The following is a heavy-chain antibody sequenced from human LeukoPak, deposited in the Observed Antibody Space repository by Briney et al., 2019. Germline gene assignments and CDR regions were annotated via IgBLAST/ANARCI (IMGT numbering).Heavy chain of an antibody. D-gene: IGHD6-19*01. Sequence: GGSLRLSCAASGFTLSSYAMSWVRQAPGKGLEWVSAISGSGGSTYYADSVKGRFTISRDNSKNTLYLQMNSLRAEDTAVYYCATPSSGWYTLFDYWGQGTLVTVSS. J-gene: IGHJ4*02. CDR3: ATPSSGWYTLFDY. CDR1: GFTLSSYA. CDR2: ISGSGGST. V-gene: IGHV3-23*01.